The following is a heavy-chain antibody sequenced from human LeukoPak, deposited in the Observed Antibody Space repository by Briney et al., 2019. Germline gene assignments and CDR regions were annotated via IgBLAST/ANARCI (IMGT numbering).Heavy chain of an antibody. J-gene: IGHJ6*03. CDR3: AKTGYCSCASCYYYYYYMDV. Sequence: GGSLRLSCAASGFTFSSYGMHWVRQAPGKGLEWVSVIWYDGSNKYYADSVKGRFTISRDNSKNTLYLQMNSLRAEGTAVYYCAKTGYCSCASCYYYYYYMDVWGKGTTVTVSS. D-gene: IGHD2-2*01. CDR2: IWYDGSNK. V-gene: IGHV3-33*06. CDR1: GFTFSSYG.